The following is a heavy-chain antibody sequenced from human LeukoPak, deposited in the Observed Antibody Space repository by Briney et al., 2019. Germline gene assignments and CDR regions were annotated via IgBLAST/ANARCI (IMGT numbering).Heavy chain of an antibody. V-gene: IGHV4-4*02. CDR2: INHSGNT. D-gene: IGHD3-22*01. CDR1: SGSISSTTW. Sequence: SETLSLTCAVSSGSISSTTWWSWVRQPPGKGLEWIGEINHSGNTYYNPSLTGRVTISVDRSDNQFSLKVNSVTAEDTAVYYCAKDPNYYDSSGYYGLGAFDIWGQGTMVTVSS. J-gene: IGHJ3*02. CDR3: AKDPNYYDSSGYYGLGAFDI.